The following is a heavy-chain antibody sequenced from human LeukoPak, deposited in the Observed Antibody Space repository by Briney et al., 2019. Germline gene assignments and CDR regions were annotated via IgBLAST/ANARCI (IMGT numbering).Heavy chain of an antibody. V-gene: IGHV4-34*01. D-gene: IGHD3-22*01. CDR1: GGSFGGYY. CDR3: ASGRATDYYDSSGYYFFDY. Sequence: SETLSLTCAVYGGSFGGYYWSWIRQPPGKGLEWIGEINHSGSTNYNPSLKSRVTISVDTSKNQFSLKLSSVTAADTAVYYCASGRATDYYDSSGYYFFDYWGQGTLVTVSS. CDR2: INHSGST. J-gene: IGHJ4*02.